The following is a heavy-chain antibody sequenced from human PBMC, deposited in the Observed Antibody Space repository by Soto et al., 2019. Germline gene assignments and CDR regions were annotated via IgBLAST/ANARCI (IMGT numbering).Heavy chain of an antibody. CDR3: ARVERGTATTVVDAFDI. J-gene: IGHJ3*02. Sequence: SETLSLTCAVYGGSVSSGNYYWSWIRQPPGKGLEWIGEMSHRGGTHFNPSLKSRVTISVDTSRNHFSLKMSSVTAADTALYYCARVERGTATTVVDAFDIWGPGTMVTVSS. V-gene: IGHV4-61*03. D-gene: IGHD1-1*01. CDR1: GGSVSSGNYY. CDR2: MSHRGGT.